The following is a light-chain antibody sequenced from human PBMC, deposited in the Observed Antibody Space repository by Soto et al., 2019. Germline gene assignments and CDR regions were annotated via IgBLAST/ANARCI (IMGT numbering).Light chain of an antibody. V-gene: IGLV1-44*01. J-gene: IGLJ2*01. CDR2: TND. CDR1: STNVGVNP. CDR3: AAWDDSLYGLV. Sequence: QSVLTQPPPTSGTPGQRVTISCSGSSTNVGVNPVNWYQQFPGTAPRLLIYTNDQRPSGVPGRFSGSKSGTTASLDISGLQSDDEADYYCAAWDDSLYGLVFGGGTQLTVL.